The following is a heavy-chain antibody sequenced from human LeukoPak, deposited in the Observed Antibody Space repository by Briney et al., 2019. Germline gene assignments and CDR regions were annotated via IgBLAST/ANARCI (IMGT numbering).Heavy chain of an antibody. CDR1: GFTVSSNY. CDR3: AKGHIGDYSRVFCDC. V-gene: IGHV3-23*01. D-gene: IGHD2-21*01. J-gene: IGHJ4*02. CDR2: ISGSGGST. Sequence: GGSLRLSCAASGFTVSSNYMSWVRQAPGKGLEWVSAISGSGGSTYYADSVKGRFTFSRDNSKNTLYLQMNSLRAEDTAVYYCAKGHIGDYSRVFCDCWGQGTLVTVSS.